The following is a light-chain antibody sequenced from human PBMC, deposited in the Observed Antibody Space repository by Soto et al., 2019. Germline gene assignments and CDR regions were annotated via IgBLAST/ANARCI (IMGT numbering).Light chain of an antibody. CDR3: SSYTSGSTRL. Sequence: QSALTQPASVSGSPGQSITISCTGTSSDVGGYNYVSWYQQHPGKAPKLMIYEVSNRPSGVSNRFSGSKSGNTASLTISGLQAEDEADYYCSSYTSGSTRLFGGGTKLTVL. J-gene: IGLJ2*01. CDR2: EVS. CDR1: SSDVGGYNY. V-gene: IGLV2-14*01.